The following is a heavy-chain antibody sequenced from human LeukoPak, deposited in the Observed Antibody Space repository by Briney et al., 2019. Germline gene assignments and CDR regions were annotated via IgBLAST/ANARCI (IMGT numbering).Heavy chain of an antibody. CDR2: INHRGST. V-gene: IGHV4-34*01. CDR1: GESLSKYY. Sequence: PLETLSLTCAVYGESLSKYYWTWIRQSPGKGLEWIGEINHRGSTNHNPSLKSRVTLSVDTSKHQFSLKLTSVTAADAAVYYCASSVGSTDYWGQGTLVTVSS. D-gene: IGHD1-26*01. CDR3: ASSVGSTDY. J-gene: IGHJ4*02.